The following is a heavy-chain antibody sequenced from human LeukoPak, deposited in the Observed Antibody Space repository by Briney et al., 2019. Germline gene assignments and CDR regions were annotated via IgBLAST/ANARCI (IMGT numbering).Heavy chain of an antibody. V-gene: IGHV4-34*01. CDR2: INHSGST. D-gene: IGHD3-9*01. CDR1: GGSFSGYY. J-gene: IGHJ4*02. Sequence: SETLSLTCAVYGGSFSGYYWSWIRQPPGKGLEWIGEINHSGSTNYNPSLKSRVTISVDTSKNQFSLKLSSVTAADTAVYYCARAGGSGLTGYHLDYWGQGTLVTASS. CDR3: ARAGGSGLTGYHLDY.